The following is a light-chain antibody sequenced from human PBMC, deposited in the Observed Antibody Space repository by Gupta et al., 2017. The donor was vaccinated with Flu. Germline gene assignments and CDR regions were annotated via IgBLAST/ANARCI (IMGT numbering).Light chain of an antibody. Sequence: QSALTQLPSVSGSPGQSVTISCTGTGSDVGTYNRVSWYRQPPGTAPKLIIYEVSNRPSGVPDRFSGAKSGNTASLTISGLQGEDEADYYCSSYTTTYTFVFGTGTKVTVL. J-gene: IGLJ1*01. CDR2: EVS. CDR1: GSDVGTYNR. V-gene: IGLV2-18*02. CDR3: SSYTTTYTFV.